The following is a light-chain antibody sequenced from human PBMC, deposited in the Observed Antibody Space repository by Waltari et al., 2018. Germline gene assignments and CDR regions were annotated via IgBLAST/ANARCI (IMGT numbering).Light chain of an antibody. CDR1: QSVSSSY. CDR3: QQYGSSPNT. V-gene: IGKV3-20*01. Sequence: EIVLTQSPGTLSLSPGARATPSCRASQSVSSSYLAWYQQKPGQAPRLLIYGASVRATGIPDRFSGSGSGTDFTLTITRVEPEDFAVYFCQQYGSSPNTFGQGTKVEIK. CDR2: GAS. J-gene: IGKJ2*01.